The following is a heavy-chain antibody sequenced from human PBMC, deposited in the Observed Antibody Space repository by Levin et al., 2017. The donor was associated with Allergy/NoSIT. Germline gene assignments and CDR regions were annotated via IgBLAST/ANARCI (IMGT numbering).Heavy chain of an antibody. Sequence: SETLSLTCAVYGGSFSGYYWSWIRQPPGKGLEWIGEINHSGSTNYNPSLKSRVTISVDTSKNQFSLKLSSVTAADTAVYYCARLAPPPMASRGWSPAESDYYDYDGMDGWGQGTTVTVSS. D-gene: IGHD6-19*01. J-gene: IGHJ6*02. CDR1: GGSFSGYY. V-gene: IGHV4-34*01. CDR3: ARLAPPPMASRGWSPAESDYYDYDGMDG. CDR2: INHSGST.